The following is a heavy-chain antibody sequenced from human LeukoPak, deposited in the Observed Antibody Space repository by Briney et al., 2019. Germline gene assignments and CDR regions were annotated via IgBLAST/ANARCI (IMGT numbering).Heavy chain of an antibody. CDR3: ARAKGYSGPLNDY. D-gene: IGHD5-12*01. J-gene: IGHJ4*02. CDR2: ISSSGSTI. V-gene: IGHV3-48*03. CDR1: GFTFSSYE. Sequence: GGSLILSCAASGFTFSSYEMNWVRQAPGKGLEWVSYISSSGSTIYYADSVKGRFTISRDNAKNSLYLQMNSLRAEDTAVYYCARAKGYSGPLNDYWGQGTLVTVSS.